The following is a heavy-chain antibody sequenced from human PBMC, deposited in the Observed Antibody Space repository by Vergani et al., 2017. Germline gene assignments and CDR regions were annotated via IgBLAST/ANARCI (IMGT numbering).Heavy chain of an antibody. CDR2: IYDSRNN. Sequence: QLQLQESGPRLVKPSETLSLTCSLSGMSISNNNYYWGWIRQPPGKGLEWIGSIYDSRNNNYSPSLKSRVSISVDTSKNPFSLNLTSVTAADTAVYYCARHLRQLARNDVVDIGGHGTVVTVSS. V-gene: IGHV4-39*01. J-gene: IGHJ3*02. CDR3: ARHLRQLARNDVVDI. CDR1: GMSISNNNYY. D-gene: IGHD6-6*01.